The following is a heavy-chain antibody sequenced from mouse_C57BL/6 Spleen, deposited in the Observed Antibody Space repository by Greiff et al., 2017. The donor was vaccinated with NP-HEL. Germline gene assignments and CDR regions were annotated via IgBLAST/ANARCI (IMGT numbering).Heavy chain of an antibody. CDR1: GYTFTSYW. CDR2: IDPNSGGT. CDR3: ASLDYDYDGYY. D-gene: IGHD2-4*01. J-gene: IGHJ2*01. V-gene: IGHV1-72*01. Sequence: QVQLKQPGAELVKPGASVKLSCKASGYTFTSYWMHWVKQRPGRGLEWIGRIDPNSGGTKYNEKFKSKATLTVDKPSSTAYMQLSSLTSEDSAVYYCASLDYDYDGYYWGQGTTLTVSS.